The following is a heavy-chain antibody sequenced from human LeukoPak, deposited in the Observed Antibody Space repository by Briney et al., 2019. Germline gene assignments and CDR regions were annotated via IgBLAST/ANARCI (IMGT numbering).Heavy chain of an antibody. CDR2: IIPILGIA. CDR1: GGTFSSYA. J-gene: IGHJ6*02. Sequence: SAKVSCKASGGTFSSYAISWVRQAPGQGLEWMGRIIPILGIANYAQKFQGRVTITADKSTSTAYMELSSLRSEDTAVYYCARRGYSYGYPDGMDVWGQGTTVTVSS. V-gene: IGHV1-69*04. D-gene: IGHD5-18*01. CDR3: ARRGYSYGYPDGMDV.